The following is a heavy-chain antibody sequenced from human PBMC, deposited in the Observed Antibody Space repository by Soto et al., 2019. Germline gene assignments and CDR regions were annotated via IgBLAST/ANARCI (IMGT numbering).Heavy chain of an antibody. CDR3: AKDSKYCSSTSCYGGYFDY. J-gene: IGHJ4*02. D-gene: IGHD2-2*01. CDR2: ISGSGGST. V-gene: IGHV3-23*01. CDR1: GFTFSSYA. Sequence: PSGGSLRLSCAASGFTFSSYAMSWVRQAPGKGLEWVSAISGSGGSTYYADSVKGRFTISGDNSKNTLYLQMNSLRAEDTAVYYCAKDSKYCSSTSCYGGYFDYWGQGTLVTVSS.